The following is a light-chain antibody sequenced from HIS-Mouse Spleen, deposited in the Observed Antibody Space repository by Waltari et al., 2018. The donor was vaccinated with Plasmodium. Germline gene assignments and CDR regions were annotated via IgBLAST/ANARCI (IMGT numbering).Light chain of an antibody. V-gene: IGLV2-8*01. CDR2: EVS. Sequence: QSALTQPPSASGSPGQPVTISCTGTSSDVGGYNYVSWYQQHPGKAPKLMIYEVSKWPSGVPDRFSGSKSGNTASLTVSGLQAEDEADYYCSSYAGSNNLVFGGGTKLTVL. CDR3: SSYAGSNNLV. CDR1: SSDVGGYNY. J-gene: IGLJ2*01.